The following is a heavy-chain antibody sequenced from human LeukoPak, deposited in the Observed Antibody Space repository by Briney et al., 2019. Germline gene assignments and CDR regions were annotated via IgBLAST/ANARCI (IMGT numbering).Heavy chain of an antibody. CDR3: ARATPPDSSGYYQGLDY. D-gene: IGHD3-22*01. CDR1: GGTFSSYA. V-gene: IGHV1-69*13. CDR2: IIPIFGTA. Sequence: SVRVSCKASGGTFSSYAISWVRQAPGQGLEWMGGIIPIFGTANYAQKFQGRVTITADESTSTAYMELSSLRSEDTAVYYCARATPPDSSGYYQGLDYWGQGTLVTVSS. J-gene: IGHJ4*02.